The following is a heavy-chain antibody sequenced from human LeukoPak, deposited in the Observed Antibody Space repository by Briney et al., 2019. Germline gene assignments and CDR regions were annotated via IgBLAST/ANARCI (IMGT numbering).Heavy chain of an antibody. V-gene: IGHV7-4-1*01. Sequence: ASVKGSCKASGYTFTTYAMNWVRQAPGQGLEWMGWINTYTGNPTYAQDFTGRFVFSLDTSVSTAYLQIYSLKAEDTAVYYCARLVAAGGSGSFDPWGQGTLVTVSS. D-gene: IGHD6-13*01. CDR3: ARLVAAGGSGSFDP. J-gene: IGHJ5*02. CDR2: INTYTGNP. CDR1: GYTFTTYA.